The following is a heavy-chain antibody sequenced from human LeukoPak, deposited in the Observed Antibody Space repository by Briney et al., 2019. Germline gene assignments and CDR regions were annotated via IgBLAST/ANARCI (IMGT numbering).Heavy chain of an antibody. Sequence: ASVKVSCKASGYTFTSYGISWVRQAPGQGLEWMGWISAYNGNTNYAQKLQGRVTMTTDTSTSTAYMELRSLRSDGTAVYYCARDVTRSPSYYGMDVWGQGTTVTVSS. CDR1: GYTFTSYG. D-gene: IGHD1-1*01. V-gene: IGHV1-18*01. CDR3: ARDVTRSPSYYGMDV. CDR2: ISAYNGNT. J-gene: IGHJ6*02.